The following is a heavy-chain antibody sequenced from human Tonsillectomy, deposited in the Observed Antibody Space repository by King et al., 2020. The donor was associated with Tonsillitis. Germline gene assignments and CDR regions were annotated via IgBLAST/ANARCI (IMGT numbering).Heavy chain of an antibody. CDR3: TTGIYDFWSGGYMDV. D-gene: IGHD3-3*01. Sequence: VQLVESGGGLVKPGGSLRLSCAASVFTFSNAWMSWVRHAPGKGLEWVGLSKSKTDGGTVDYAAPVKGRFTISRDDSKNTLYLQMNSLKTEDTAVYYCTTGIYDFWSGGYMDVWGKGTTVTVSS. CDR1: VFTFSNAW. J-gene: IGHJ6*03. V-gene: IGHV3-15*01. CDR2: SKSKTDGGTV.